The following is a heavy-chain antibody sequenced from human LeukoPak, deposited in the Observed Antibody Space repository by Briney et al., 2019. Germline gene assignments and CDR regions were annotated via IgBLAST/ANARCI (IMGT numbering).Heavy chain of an antibody. Sequence: GGSLRLSCAASGCTFSSFAMSWVRQAPGEGLEWVSGISGSGASTYYPDSVKGRFTISRDNSKNMLYLQMNSLRADDTAVYYCAIAKGPVDIVVAATGVFGYWGQGTLVTVSS. CDR3: AIAKGPVDIVVAATGVFGY. D-gene: IGHD6-19*01. CDR2: ISGSGAST. J-gene: IGHJ4*02. V-gene: IGHV3-23*01. CDR1: GCTFSSFA.